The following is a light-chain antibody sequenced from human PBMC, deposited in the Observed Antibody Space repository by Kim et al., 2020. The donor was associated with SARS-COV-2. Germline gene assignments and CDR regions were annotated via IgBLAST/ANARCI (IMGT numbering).Light chain of an antibody. Sequence: SYELTQPPSVSAAPGKTARISCEGNNIRDNSVHWYRQKPGQAPVLVIYYHSDRPSGVPERHSGSKSGNTATLTISRVEAGDEADYYCQVWDSSSGFPWVFGRGTQLTVL. J-gene: IGLJ3*02. CDR1: NIRDNS. V-gene: IGLV3-21*04. CDR3: QVWDSSSGFPWV. CDR2: YHS.